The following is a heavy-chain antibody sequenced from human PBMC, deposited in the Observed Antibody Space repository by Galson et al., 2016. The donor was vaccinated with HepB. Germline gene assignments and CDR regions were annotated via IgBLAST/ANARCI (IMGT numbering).Heavy chain of an antibody. CDR1: GFFFSTYN. CDR2: XXTPXXDL. J-gene: IGHJ4*02. D-gene: IGHD7-27*01. V-gene: IGHV3-21*06. Sequence: SLRLSCAASGFFFSTYNMNWVRQAPGKGXXXVSXXXTPXXDLXXXDSXXGRFTXSRETAKNSLYVEMTGQRPEXTAIYYWAXDYGYWGSMYYFDYWGQGTLVTVSS. CDR3: AXDYGYWGSMYYFDY.